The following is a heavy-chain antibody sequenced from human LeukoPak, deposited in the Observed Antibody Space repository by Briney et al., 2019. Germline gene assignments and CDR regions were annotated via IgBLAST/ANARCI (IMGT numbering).Heavy chain of an antibody. J-gene: IGHJ4*02. CDR3: ARGYQGAFDY. Sequence: ASVKVSCKASGYTFTNYAMHWVRQAPGQRLEWMGWSNDGNGDTRYSQEFQGRVTITRDTSASTVYMELSSPRSEDMAIYYCARGYQGAFDYWGQGTLVTVSS. D-gene: IGHD1-14*01. CDR1: GYTFTNYA. V-gene: IGHV1-3*02. CDR2: SNDGNGDT.